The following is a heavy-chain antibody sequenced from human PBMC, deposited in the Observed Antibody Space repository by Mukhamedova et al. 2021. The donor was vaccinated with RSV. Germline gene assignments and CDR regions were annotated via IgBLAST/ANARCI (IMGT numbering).Heavy chain of an antibody. CDR3: ARVRYNGYCTTTTCYSPLYYFDY. J-gene: IGHJ4*02. D-gene: IGHD2-2*02. V-gene: IGHV3-30*04. Sequence: GLEWVALISYDGSDKYYADSVKGRFTVSRDSSKRTLYLQMNSLRGEDTAVYYCARVRYNGYCTTTTCYSPLYYFDYWGQGTLVIV. CDR2: ISYDGSDK.